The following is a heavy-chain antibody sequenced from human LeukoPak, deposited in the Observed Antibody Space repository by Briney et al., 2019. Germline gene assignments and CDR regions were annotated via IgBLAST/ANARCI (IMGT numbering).Heavy chain of an antibody. D-gene: IGHD2/OR15-2a*01. CDR2: IYPGDSDT. CDR3: ARQVYCDSSRCLNPFDY. CDR1: GYSFTSNW. J-gene: IGHJ4*02. V-gene: IGHV5-51*01. Sequence: GESLKISCKGSGYSFTSNWIGWARQMPGKGLEWMGIIYPGDSDTRYSPSFQGQVTISADKSISTAYLQWSSLKASDTAMYYCARQVYCDSSRCLNPFDYWGQGTLVTVSS.